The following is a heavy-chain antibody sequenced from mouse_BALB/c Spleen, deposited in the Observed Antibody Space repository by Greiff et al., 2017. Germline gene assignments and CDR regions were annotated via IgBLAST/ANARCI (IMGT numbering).Heavy chain of an antibody. CDR1: GFTFSSYT. Sequence: DVKLVESGGGLVKPGGSLKLSCAASGFTFSSYTMSWVRQTPEKRLEWVATISSGGSYTYYPDSVKGRFTISRDNAKNTLYLQMSSLKSEDTAMYYCTRDDGYYDYYAMDYWGQGTSVTVSS. J-gene: IGHJ4*01. D-gene: IGHD2-3*01. CDR2: ISSGGSYT. CDR3: TRDDGYYDYYAMDY. V-gene: IGHV5-6-4*01.